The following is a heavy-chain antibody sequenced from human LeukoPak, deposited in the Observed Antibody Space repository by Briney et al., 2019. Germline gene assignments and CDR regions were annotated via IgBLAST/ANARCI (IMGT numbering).Heavy chain of an antibody. CDR1: GFIFSSYA. Sequence: GGSLRLSCAASGFIFSSYAMSWVRQAPGKGLEWVSAISGRGGSPYYADSVKGRFTISRDNSKNTLYLQMNSLRAEDTAVYYCAKDSYDSSGYQFDYWGQGTLVTVSS. CDR3: AKDSYDSSGYQFDY. D-gene: IGHD3-22*01. J-gene: IGHJ4*02. CDR2: ISGRGGSP. V-gene: IGHV3-23*01.